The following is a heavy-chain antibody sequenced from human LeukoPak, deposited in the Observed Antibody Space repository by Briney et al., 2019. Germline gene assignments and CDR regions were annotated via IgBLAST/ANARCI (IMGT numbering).Heavy chain of an antibody. D-gene: IGHD7-27*01. CDR3: AVGNWGIDY. CDR2: IKQDGSEK. Sequence: GGSLRLSCAASRFTFSSYWMSWVRQAPGKGLEWVANIKQDGSEKYYVDSVRGRFTISRDNAKNSLYLQMNSLRAEDTAVYYCAVGNWGIDYWGQGTLVTVSS. V-gene: IGHV3-7*01. CDR1: RFTFSSYW. J-gene: IGHJ4*02.